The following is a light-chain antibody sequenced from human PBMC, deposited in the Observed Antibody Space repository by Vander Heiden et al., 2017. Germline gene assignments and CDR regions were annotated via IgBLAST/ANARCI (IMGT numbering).Light chain of an antibody. Sequence: QSVLTQPPSVSGAPGQRVTISCTGSSSNNGAGYDVHWYQQLPGTAPKLLICGNSNRPSGVPDRFSGSKSGTSASLAITGLQAEDEADYYCQSYDSSLSAYYVFGTGTKVTVL. V-gene: IGLV1-40*01. CDR3: QSYDSSLSAYYV. J-gene: IGLJ1*01. CDR1: SSNNGAGYD. CDR2: GNS.